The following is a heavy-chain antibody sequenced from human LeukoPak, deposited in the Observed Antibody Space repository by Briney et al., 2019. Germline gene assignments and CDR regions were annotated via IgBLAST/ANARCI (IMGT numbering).Heavy chain of an antibody. CDR1: GYTFTSYY. V-gene: IGHV1-18*04. D-gene: IGHD3-3*01. J-gene: IGHJ4*02. CDR2: ISAYNGNT. Sequence: ASVKVSCKASGYTFTSYYMHWVRQAPGQGLEWMGWISAYNGNTNYAQKLQGRVTMTTDTSTSTAYMELRSLRSDDTAVYYCARDPLAGYYSSTLFDYWGQGTLVTVSS. CDR3: ARDPLAGYYSSTLFDY.